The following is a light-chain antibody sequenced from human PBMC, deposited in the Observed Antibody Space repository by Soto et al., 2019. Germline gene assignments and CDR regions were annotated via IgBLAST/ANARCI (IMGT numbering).Light chain of an antibody. J-gene: IGKJ2*01. CDR3: QQSYRTPYT. V-gene: IGKV1-5*03. Sequence: DIQMTQSPSTLSASVGDRVTITCRASQSISSWLAWYQQKPGKAPKLLIYKASSLESGVPSRFSGSGSGTEFTLTISSLQPDDFGNYYCQQSYRTPYTFGQGTKLETK. CDR1: QSISSW. CDR2: KAS.